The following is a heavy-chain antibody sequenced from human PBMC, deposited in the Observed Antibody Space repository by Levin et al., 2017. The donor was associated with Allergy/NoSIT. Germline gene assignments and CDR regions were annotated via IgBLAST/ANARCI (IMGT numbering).Heavy chain of an antibody. CDR3: AKAGSSWSSYYYGMDV. CDR1: GFTFSSYG. D-gene: IGHD6-13*01. Sequence: PGGSLRLSCAASGFTFSSYGMHWVRQAPGKGLEWVAVISYDGSNKYYADSVKGRFTISRDNSKNTLYLQMNSLRAEDTAVYYCAKAGSSWSSYYYGMDVWGQGTTVTVSS. CDR2: ISYDGSNK. V-gene: IGHV3-30*18. J-gene: IGHJ6*02.